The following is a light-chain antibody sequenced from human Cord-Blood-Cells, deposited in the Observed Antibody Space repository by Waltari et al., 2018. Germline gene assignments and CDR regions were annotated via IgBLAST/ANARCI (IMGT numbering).Light chain of an antibody. CDR3: MQALQTPFT. V-gene: IGKV2-28*01. CDR1: QSLLHSNGYNY. Sequence: DIVMTQSPLSLSVTPAEPASISCMSSQSLLHSNGYNYLDWYLQKPGQSPQLLIYLGSNRASWVPDRFSGSGSGTDFTLKISRVEAEDVGVYYCMQALQTPFTFGPGTKVDIK. CDR2: LGS. J-gene: IGKJ3*01.